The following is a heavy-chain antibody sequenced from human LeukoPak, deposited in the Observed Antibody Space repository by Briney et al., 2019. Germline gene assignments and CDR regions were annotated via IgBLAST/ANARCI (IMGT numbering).Heavy chain of an antibody. J-gene: IGHJ4*02. Sequence: PGGSLRLSCAASGFTFSSYSMNWVRQAPGKGLEWVSYISSSSSTIYYADSVKGRFTISRDNAKNSLYLQMNSLRAEDTAVYYCARDYDILTGSGYFDYWGQGTLVTVSS. D-gene: IGHD3-9*01. CDR3: ARDYDILTGSGYFDY. V-gene: IGHV3-48*01. CDR1: GFTFSSYS. CDR2: ISSSSSTI.